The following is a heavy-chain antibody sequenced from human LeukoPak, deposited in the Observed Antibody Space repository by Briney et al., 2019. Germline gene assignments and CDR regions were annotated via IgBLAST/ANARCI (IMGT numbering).Heavy chain of an antibody. CDR1: GFTFSTYW. CDR2: INQEGGEN. V-gene: IGHV3-7*01. J-gene: IGHJ6*02. Sequence: GGSLRLSCVASGFTFSTYWMSWVRQAPGKGVEWVAHINQEGGENYYVDSVKGRFTSSRDNVKNSLYLQMNTLRVEDTAVYYCARGHYGLDVWGQGTTVTVSS. CDR3: ARGHYGLDV.